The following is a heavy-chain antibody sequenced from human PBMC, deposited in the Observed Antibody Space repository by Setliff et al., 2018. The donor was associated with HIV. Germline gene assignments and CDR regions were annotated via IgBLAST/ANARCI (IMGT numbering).Heavy chain of an antibody. D-gene: IGHD3-3*01. V-gene: IGHV4-39*01. CDR3: MRGRSITIFGVAYFDF. CDR1: GGSISSSSYY. Sequence: SETLSLTCTVSGGSISSSSYYWGWIRQPPGKGLEWIGNIFYSGSTYYSPSLQSRVTISVDTSQYQFSLRLTSVTAADTAVYYCMRGRSITIFGVAYFDFWGQGTQVTVSS. J-gene: IGHJ4*02. CDR2: IFYSGST.